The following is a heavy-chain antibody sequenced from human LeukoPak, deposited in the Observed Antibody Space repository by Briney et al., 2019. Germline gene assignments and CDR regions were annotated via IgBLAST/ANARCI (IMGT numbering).Heavy chain of an antibody. CDR3: ARAGGVPAAYFDF. D-gene: IGHD2-2*01. V-gene: IGHV4-34*01. CDR1: GGSFSGYY. J-gene: IGHJ4*02. CDR2: IHHSGST. Sequence: PSETLSLTCAVYGGSFSGYYWSWIRQPPGKGLEWIGEIHHSGSTNYNPSLKSRVPISVDTSKNQFSLKLSSVTAADTAVYYCARAGGVPAAYFDFWGQGTLVTVSS.